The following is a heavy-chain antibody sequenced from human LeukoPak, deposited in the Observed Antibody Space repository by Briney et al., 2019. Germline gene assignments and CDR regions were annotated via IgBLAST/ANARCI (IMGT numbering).Heavy chain of an antibody. D-gene: IGHD2-15*01. V-gene: IGHV4-59*01. J-gene: IGHJ6*02. CDR2: IYYSGST. CDR1: GGSISRYY. CDR3: ARSVQVAATANYYYYGMDV. Sequence: SETLSLTCTVSGGSISRYYWSWIRQPPGKGLEWIGYIYYSGSTNYNPSLKSRVTISVDTSKNQFSLKLSSVTAADTAVYYCARSVQVAATANYYYYGMDVWGQGTTVTVSS.